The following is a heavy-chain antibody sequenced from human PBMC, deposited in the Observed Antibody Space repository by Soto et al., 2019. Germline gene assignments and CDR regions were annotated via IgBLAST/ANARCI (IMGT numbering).Heavy chain of an antibody. CDR3: ARGIDSYKGGNY. CDR2: IHPTGST. J-gene: IGHJ4*02. CDR1: GGSFSGYY. D-gene: IGHD3-16*01. V-gene: IGHV4-34*01. Sequence: SETLSLTCAVSGGSFSGYYCSWIRQAPGKGLEWIGEIHPTGSTDSNPSLNGRLTISLETSKNQCSLKLNSVTAADTAVYYCARGIDSYKGGNYWGQGTQVTVSS.